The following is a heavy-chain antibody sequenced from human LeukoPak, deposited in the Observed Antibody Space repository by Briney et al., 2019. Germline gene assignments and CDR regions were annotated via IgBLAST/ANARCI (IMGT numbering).Heavy chain of an antibody. V-gene: IGHV3-23*01. Sequence: PGGSLRLSCAASGFTFSSSGMSWVRQAPGKGLEWGAAISGSGSNTFYADSVKGRFTISRDNSKNTLYLAMSGLRAEDTAIYYCAKDKYQAIEYWGQGTLVTVSS. CDR1: GFTFSSSG. CDR3: AKDKYQAIEY. D-gene: IGHD2-2*01. J-gene: IGHJ4*02. CDR2: ISGSGSNT.